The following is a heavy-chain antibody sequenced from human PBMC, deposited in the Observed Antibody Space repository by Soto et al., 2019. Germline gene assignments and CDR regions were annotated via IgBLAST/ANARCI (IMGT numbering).Heavy chain of an antibody. CDR2: IIPIFGTA. CDR1: GGTFSSYA. J-gene: IGHJ3*02. V-gene: IGHV1-69*13. CDR3: AKPRITPPRIVVFIPHKPFHDPFNI. D-gene: IGHD3-22*01. Sequence: SVKVSCKASGGTFSSYAISWVRQAPGQGLEWMGGIIPIFGTANYAQKFQGRVTITADESTSTAYMELSSLRSEDTAVYYCAKPRITPPRIVVFIPHKPFHDPFNIWGKGKMVTV.